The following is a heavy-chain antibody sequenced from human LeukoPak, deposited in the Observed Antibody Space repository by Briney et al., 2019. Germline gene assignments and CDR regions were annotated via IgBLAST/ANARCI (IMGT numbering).Heavy chain of an antibody. D-gene: IGHD6-19*01. CDR3: ARVTRAQWLVDPFDY. J-gene: IGHJ4*02. CDR1: GFTFSSYS. Sequence: PGGSLRLSCAASGFTFSSYSMNWVRQAPGKGLEWVSYISSSSYIYYADSVKGRFTISRDNAKNSLYLQMNSLRAEDTAVYYCARVTRAQWLVDPFDYWGQGTLVTVSS. CDR2: ISSSSYI. V-gene: IGHV3-21*05.